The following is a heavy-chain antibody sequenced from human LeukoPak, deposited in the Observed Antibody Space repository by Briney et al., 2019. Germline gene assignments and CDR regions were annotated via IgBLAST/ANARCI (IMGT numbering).Heavy chain of an antibody. V-gene: IGHV4-34*01. D-gene: IGHD3-22*01. CDR3: ARLRGARYYDSSGYYYFDY. Sequence: SETLSLTCAVYGGSFSDYYWSWIRQSPGKGLEWIGEINHSGSTTNYNPSLKSRVTISVDTSKNQFSLKLSSVTAADTAVYYCARLRGARYYDSSGYYYFDYWGQGTLVTVSS. CDR1: GGSFSDYY. J-gene: IGHJ4*02. CDR2: INHSGSTT.